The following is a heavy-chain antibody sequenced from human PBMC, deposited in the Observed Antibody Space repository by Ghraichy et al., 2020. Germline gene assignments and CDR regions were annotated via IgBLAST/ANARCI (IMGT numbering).Heavy chain of an antibody. CDR1: GYTFTSYA. J-gene: IGHJ4*02. CDR2: INTYNGNT. V-gene: IGHV1-18*04. D-gene: IGHD5/OR15-5a*01. Sequence: ASVKVSCKASGYTFTSYAVSWVRQAPGQGLEWMGWINTYNGNTNYPQNLQGRVTMTTDTSTSTAYMELRSLRSDDTAMYFCARDLSTMVGASDYWGQGTLVTVSS. CDR3: ARDLSTMVGASDY.